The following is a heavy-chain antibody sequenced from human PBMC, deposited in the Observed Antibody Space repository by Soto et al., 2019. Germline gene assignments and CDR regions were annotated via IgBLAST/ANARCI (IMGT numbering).Heavy chain of an antibody. J-gene: IGHJ4*02. V-gene: IGHV1-8*01. CDR3: ARAVRFFGGHAGY. Sequence: VKVSCQTSGYTFTEFDINWVRQAPGQGLEWMGWMNTNTGNTGYAQKFQGRVTMTRDTSISTAYMELRRLRSEDTAVYYCARAVRFFGGHAGYWGQGTLVTVSS. D-gene: IGHD3-3*01. CDR2: MNTNTGNT. CDR1: GYTFTEFD.